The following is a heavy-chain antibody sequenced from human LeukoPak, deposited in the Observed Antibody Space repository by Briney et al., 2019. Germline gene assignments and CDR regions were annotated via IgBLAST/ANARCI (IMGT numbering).Heavy chain of an antibody. Sequence: ASVKVSCKASGYTFTSFDINWVRQATGQGLEWMGWMNPSSGNTGYAQKFQGRVTMTRDTSIHTAYMELSSLRSEDTAVYYCARAMEWLFMRSAEWGQGTLVTVSS. CDR3: ARAMEWLFMRSAE. D-gene: IGHD3-3*01. J-gene: IGHJ4*02. CDR2: MNPSSGNT. V-gene: IGHV1-8*01. CDR1: GYTFTSFD.